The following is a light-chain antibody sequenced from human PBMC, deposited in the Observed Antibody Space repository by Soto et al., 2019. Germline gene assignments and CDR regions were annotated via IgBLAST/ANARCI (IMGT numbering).Light chain of an antibody. V-gene: IGKV1-5*03. CDR1: QTISSW. CDR3: QHYNSYSEA. J-gene: IGKJ1*01. Sequence: GDRVTITCWASQTISSWLAWYQQKPGKAPKLLIYKASTLKSGIPSRFSGSGSGTEFTLTISSLQPDDFATYYCQHYNSYSEAFGQGTKV. CDR2: KAS.